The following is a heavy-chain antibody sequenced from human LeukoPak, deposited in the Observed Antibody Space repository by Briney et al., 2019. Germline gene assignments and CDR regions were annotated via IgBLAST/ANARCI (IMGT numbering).Heavy chain of an antibody. Sequence: GGSLRLSCAASGFTFSSYDMSWVRQAPGKGLEWVSVISGSDYTTYCADSVKGRFTISRDNSKNTLYLQMNSLKIEDTAVYYCTAERGSYYVFWGQGTLVTVSS. CDR3: TAERGSYYVF. CDR2: ISGSDYTT. V-gene: IGHV3-23*01. J-gene: IGHJ4*02. D-gene: IGHD1-26*01. CDR1: GFTFSSYD.